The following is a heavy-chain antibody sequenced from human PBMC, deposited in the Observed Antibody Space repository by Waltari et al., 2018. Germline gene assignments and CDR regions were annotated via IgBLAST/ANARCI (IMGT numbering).Heavy chain of an antibody. D-gene: IGHD3-10*01. J-gene: IGHJ4*02. CDR1: GFSVSTNF. V-gene: IGHV3-53*02. Sequence: EVQLVETGGALIQPGGSLGVSCLASGFSVSTNFMNWVRQAPGKGLEWVSVIHPGGSSFYADSVKGRFTISRDNSKNTVFLQMNNLRVEDTAVYYCVRGRTGSPQYFDYWGQGTLVPVSS. CDR3: VRGRTGSPQYFDY. CDR2: IHPGGSS.